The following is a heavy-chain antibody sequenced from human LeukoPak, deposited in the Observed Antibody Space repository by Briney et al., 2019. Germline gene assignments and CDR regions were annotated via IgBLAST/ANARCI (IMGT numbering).Heavy chain of an antibody. J-gene: IGHJ5*02. CDR3: ARGKLAAPGRTGYNWFDP. V-gene: IGHV1-2*04. D-gene: IGHD6-13*01. CDR1: GYTFTGYY. CDR2: INPNSGGT. Sequence: GASVKVSCKASGYTFTGYYIHWVRQAPGQGLEWMGWINPNSGGTNYAQKFQGWVTMPRDTSITTAYMELSGLRSDDTAIYYCARGKLAAPGRTGYNWFDPWGQGTLVTVSS.